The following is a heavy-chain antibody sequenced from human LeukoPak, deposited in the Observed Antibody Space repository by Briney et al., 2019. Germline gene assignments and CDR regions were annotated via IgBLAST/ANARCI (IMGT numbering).Heavy chain of an antibody. CDR2: IYPGDSDT. CDR1: GYIFTSYW. D-gene: IGHD6-19*01. V-gene: IGHV5-51*01. Sequence: GESLKISCTGSGYIFTSYWIGWVRQMPGKGLEWMGIIYPGDSDTRYNPSFQCQVTISANKSISTAYLQWSSLKASDSAMYYCARQRWLAADAFDIWGQGTMVTVSS. CDR3: ARQRWLAADAFDI. J-gene: IGHJ3*02.